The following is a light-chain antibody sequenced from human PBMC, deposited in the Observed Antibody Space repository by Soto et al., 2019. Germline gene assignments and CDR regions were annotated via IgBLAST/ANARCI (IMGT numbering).Light chain of an antibody. J-gene: IGKJ5*01. CDR1: QSISSY. CDR2: AAS. Sequence: QMTQSPSSLSASVGDRVTITCRASQSISSYLNWYQQKPGKAPKLLIYAASSLQSGVPSRFSGSGSGTDFTLTISSLQPEDFATYYCQQSYSTLWTFGQGTRLEI. V-gene: IGKV1-39*01. CDR3: QQSYSTLWT.